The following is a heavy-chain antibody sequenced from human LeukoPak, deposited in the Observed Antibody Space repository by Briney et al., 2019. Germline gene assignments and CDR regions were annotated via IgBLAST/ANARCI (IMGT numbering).Heavy chain of an antibody. CDR2: IYTSGST. Sequence: SETLSLTCTGSGGSISSGSYYWSWIRQPAGKGLEWIGRIYTSGSTNYTPSLKSRVTISVDTSKNQFSLRPSSVTAADTAVYYCARSGAGRWFGELLHYFDYWGQGTLVTVSS. D-gene: IGHD3-10*01. CDR3: ARSGAGRWFGELLHYFDY. V-gene: IGHV4-61*02. CDR1: GGSISSGSYY. J-gene: IGHJ4*02.